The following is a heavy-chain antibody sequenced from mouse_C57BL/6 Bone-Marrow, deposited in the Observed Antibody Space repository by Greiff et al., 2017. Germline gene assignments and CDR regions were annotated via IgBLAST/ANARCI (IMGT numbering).Heavy chain of an antibody. CDR1: GYTFTSYC. J-gene: IGHJ4*01. Sequence: QVQLQQPGAELVKPGASVKLSCTASGYTFTSYCMHWVKQRPGRGLEWIGRIDPNSGGTKYNEKFQSKATLTADKPTSTAYMQLSSLTSEDSADYYGARSISTVVAPMDYWGQGTSVTVSS. CDR3: ARSISTVVAPMDY. CDR2: IDPNSGGT. D-gene: IGHD1-1*01. V-gene: IGHV1-72*01.